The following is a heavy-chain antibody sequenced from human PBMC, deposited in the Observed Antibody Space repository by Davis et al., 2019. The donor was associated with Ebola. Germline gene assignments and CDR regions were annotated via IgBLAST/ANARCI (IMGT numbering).Heavy chain of an antibody. CDR2: IGSSSNGR. Sequence: GESLKISCAASGFTFSTYAMSWVRQAPGKGLEWVSGIGSSSNGRHYADSVKGRFTISRDDSKNTVYLQMNSLRAEDTAVYYCAKDLLWWSASDVWGQGTTVTVSS. J-gene: IGHJ6*02. CDR3: AKDLLWWSASDV. V-gene: IGHV3-23*05. CDR1: GFTFSTYA. D-gene: IGHD2-21*01.